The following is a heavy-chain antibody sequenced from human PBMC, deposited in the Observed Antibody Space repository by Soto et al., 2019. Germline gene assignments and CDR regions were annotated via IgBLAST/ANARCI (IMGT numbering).Heavy chain of an antibody. V-gene: IGHV3-30*18. CDR2: ISYDGSNK. J-gene: IGHJ4*02. CDR1: GFTFSSYG. D-gene: IGHD4-4*01. Sequence: QVQLVESGGGVVQLGRSLRLSCAASGFTFSSYGMHWVRQAPGKGLEWVAVISYDGSNKYYADSVKGRFTISRDNSKNTLYLQMNSLRAEDTAVYYCAKEPGGNSLYFDYWGQGTLVTVSS. CDR3: AKEPGGNSLYFDY.